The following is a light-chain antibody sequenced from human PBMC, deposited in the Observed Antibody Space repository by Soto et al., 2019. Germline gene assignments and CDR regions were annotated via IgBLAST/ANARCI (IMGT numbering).Light chain of an antibody. Sequence: QSVLTQPPSVSGAPGQRVTISCTGRSSNIGAHYDVHWYQHLTGTAPKLLIFANNNRPSGVPDRFSGSKSGTSASLAITGLRAEDEADYYCQSYDSSLSGYVFGTGTKLTVL. CDR1: SSNIGAHYD. J-gene: IGLJ1*01. CDR2: ANN. CDR3: QSYDSSLSGYV. V-gene: IGLV1-40*01.